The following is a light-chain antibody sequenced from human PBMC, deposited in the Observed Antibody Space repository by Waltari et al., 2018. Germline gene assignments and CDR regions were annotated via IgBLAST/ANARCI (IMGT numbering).Light chain of an antibody. J-gene: IGKJ4*01. CDR1: QSISGS. CDR3: LQTYSTPLT. V-gene: IGKV1-39*01. CDR2: AAS. Sequence: DIQMTQSPSSLSASVGDRVTITCRASQSISGSLNWYQQKPGKAPKLLIYAASSLQRGVPSRFSGSASETYFTLTISSLQPEDFATYYCLQTYSTPLTFGGGTNVDIK.